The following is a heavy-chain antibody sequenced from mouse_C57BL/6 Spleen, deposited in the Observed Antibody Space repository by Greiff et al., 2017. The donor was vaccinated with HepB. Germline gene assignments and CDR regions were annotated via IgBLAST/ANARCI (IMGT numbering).Heavy chain of an antibody. Sequence: ESGPGLVKPSQSLSLTCSVTGYSITSGYYWNWIRQFPGNKLEWMGYISYDGSNNYNPSFKNRISITRDTSKNQFFLKLNSVTTEDTATYYCARDGYSHWYFDVWGTGTTVTVSS. CDR1: GYSITSGYY. CDR2: ISYDGSN. J-gene: IGHJ1*03. V-gene: IGHV3-6*01. CDR3: ARDGYSHWYFDV. D-gene: IGHD2-3*01.